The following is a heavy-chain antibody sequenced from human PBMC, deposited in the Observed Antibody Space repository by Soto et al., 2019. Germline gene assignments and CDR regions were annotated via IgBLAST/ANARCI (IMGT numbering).Heavy chain of an antibody. V-gene: IGHV4-30-4*01. Sequence: TSETLSLTCTVSGGSISSGGYYWSWIRQPPGKGLEWIGYIYYSGSTYYNPSLKSRVTISVDTSKNQFSLKLSSVTAADTAVYYCAREIGIYYYYGMDVWGQGTTVTVSS. CDR1: GGSISSGGYY. J-gene: IGHJ6*02. CDR2: IYYSGST. CDR3: AREIGIYYYYGMDV.